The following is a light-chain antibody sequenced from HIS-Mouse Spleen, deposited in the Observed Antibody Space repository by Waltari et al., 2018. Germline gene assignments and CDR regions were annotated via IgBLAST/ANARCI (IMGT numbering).Light chain of an antibody. CDR1: QSGSSSY. CDR3: QQYGSSPPALT. Sequence: EIVLTQSPGPLSLSSGERATLPCRASQSGSSSYLAWYQQKPGQAPRLLIYGASSRATGIPDRFSGSGSGTDFTLTISRLEPEDFAVYYCQQYGSSPPALTFGGGTRVEIK. V-gene: IGKV3-20*01. J-gene: IGKJ4*01. CDR2: GAS.